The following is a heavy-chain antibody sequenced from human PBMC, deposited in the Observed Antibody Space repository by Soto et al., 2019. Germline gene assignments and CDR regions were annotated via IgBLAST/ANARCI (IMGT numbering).Heavy chain of an antibody. CDR1: GFTFGYYN. Sequence: DVQLVESGGGLVQPGGSLRLSCAASGFTFGYYNMHWVRQAPGKGLEWVSFVRSSGDDTYYADSVKGRFTISRDNAKXXXXXXXXXXXXXXXXXXXXARDGESSSSSDFDFWGQGALVTVSS. J-gene: IGHJ4*02. CDR2: VRSSGDDT. CDR3: ARDGESSSSSDFDF. V-gene: IGHV3-48*01. D-gene: IGHD2-2*01.